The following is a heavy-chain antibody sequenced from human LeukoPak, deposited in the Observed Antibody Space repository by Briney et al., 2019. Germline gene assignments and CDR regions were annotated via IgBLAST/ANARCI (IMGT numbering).Heavy chain of an antibody. Sequence: SETLSLTCTVSGGSISDSSSYWGWIRQPPGKGLEWVASIYYSGSTYYNPSLKSRVSISVDTSKNQFSLKLSSVTAADTAVYYCARDRGYSGYDIFDYWGQGTLVTVSP. D-gene: IGHD5-12*01. V-gene: IGHV4-39*07. CDR1: GGSISDSSSY. J-gene: IGHJ4*02. CDR2: IYYSGST. CDR3: ARDRGYSGYDIFDY.